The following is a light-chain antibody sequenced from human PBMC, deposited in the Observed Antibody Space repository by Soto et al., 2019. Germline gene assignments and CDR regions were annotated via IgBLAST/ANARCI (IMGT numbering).Light chain of an antibody. CDR3: QHYNSYGT. CDR1: QSISRW. Sequence: DIQMTQSPSTLSASIGDRVTITCRASQSISRWLAWYQKKPGKAPKLLIYDASTLQSGVPSRLSGSGSGTEFTLTISSLQPDDFASYYCQHYNSYGTFGQGTKVDIK. J-gene: IGKJ1*01. CDR2: DAS. V-gene: IGKV1-5*01.